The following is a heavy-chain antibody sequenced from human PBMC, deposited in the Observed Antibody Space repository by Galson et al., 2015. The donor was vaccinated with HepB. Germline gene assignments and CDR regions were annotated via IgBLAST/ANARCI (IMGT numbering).Heavy chain of an antibody. D-gene: IGHD6-13*01. CDR2: IIPIFGTA. Sequence: SVKVSCKASGGTFSSYAISWVRQAPGQGLEWMGGIIPIFGTANYAQKFQGRVTITADESTSTAYMELSSLRSEDTAVYYCARDLRIAAAGTSYYYYGMDVWGQGTTVTVSS. V-gene: IGHV1-69*13. CDR3: ARDLRIAAAGTSYYYYGMDV. CDR1: GGTFSSYA. J-gene: IGHJ6*02.